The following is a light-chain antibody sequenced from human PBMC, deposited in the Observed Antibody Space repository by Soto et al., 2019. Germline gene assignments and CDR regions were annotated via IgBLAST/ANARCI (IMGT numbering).Light chain of an antibody. CDR3: QQRSNWPPLT. CDR2: DAS. V-gene: IGKV3-11*01. Sequence: EIVLTQSPSTLSLSPGERATLSCRASQSVSSYLAWYQQKPGQAPRLLIYDASNMATGIPARFRGSGSGTDFTLTIRSLEPEDFAVYYCQQRSNWPPLTCGGGTKVELK. CDR1: QSVSSY. J-gene: IGKJ4*01.